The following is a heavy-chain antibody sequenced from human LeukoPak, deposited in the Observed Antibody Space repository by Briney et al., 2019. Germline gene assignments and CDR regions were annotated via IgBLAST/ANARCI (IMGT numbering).Heavy chain of an antibody. D-gene: IGHD2-15*01. CDR2: IKQDGSEK. CDR1: GFTFSDYW. V-gene: IGHV3-7*01. CDR3: SSTLDY. J-gene: IGHJ4*02. Sequence: PGGSLRLSCAASGFTFSDYWMDWVRQAPGKGLEWVANIKQDGSEKYYVDSVKDRFAISRDNAKNSLYLQMNSLRAEDTAVYYCSSTLDYWGQGTLVTVSS.